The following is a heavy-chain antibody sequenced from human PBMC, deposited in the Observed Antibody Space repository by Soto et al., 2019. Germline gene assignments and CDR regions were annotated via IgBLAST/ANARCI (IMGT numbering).Heavy chain of an antibody. CDR2: MTPDSGDT. CDR3: ARDPFYGGFDS. CDR1: GHTLASYD. J-gene: IGHJ5*01. Sequence: QVQLVQSGAEVRKPGASVKVSCKASGHTLASYDINWVRQATGQGLEWMGWMTPDSGDTGYAQKFQGRVTMTWDTSITTAYMELSSLRSDDTAVYYCARDPFYGGFDSWCQGTLVTVSS. V-gene: IGHV1-8*01. D-gene: IGHD3-16*01.